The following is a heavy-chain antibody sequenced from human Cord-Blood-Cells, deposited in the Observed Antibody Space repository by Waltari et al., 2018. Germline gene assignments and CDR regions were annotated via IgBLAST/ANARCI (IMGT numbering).Heavy chain of an antibody. CDR1: GGSISSSNW. V-gene: IGHV4-4*02. CDR3: ARDKRYYGSGSYWDFYGMDV. J-gene: IGHJ6*02. Sequence: QVQLQESGPGLVKPSGTLSLTCAVSGGSISSSNWWSWVRQPPGKGLEWIGEIYHSGSTNYNPSLKSRVTISVDKSKNQFSLKLSSVTAADTAVYYCARDKRYYGSGSYWDFYGMDVWGQGTTVTVSS. D-gene: IGHD3-10*01. CDR2: IYHSGST.